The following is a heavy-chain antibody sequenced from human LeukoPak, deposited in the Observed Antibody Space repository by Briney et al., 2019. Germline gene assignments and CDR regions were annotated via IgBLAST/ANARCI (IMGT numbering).Heavy chain of an antibody. V-gene: IGHV3-30*03. CDR1: GFTFSNFH. J-gene: IGHJ4*02. D-gene: IGHD2-8*01. Sequence: GRSLRLSCAASGFTFSNFHMHRVRQAPGKGLEWVALVTYGGSVKYYGDPVKGRFTVSRDNSKSMLYLEMNSLRPDDTAVYYCARVRDQRVYYFDSWGQGTLVTVSS. CDR2: VTYGGSVK. CDR3: ARVRDQRVYYFDS.